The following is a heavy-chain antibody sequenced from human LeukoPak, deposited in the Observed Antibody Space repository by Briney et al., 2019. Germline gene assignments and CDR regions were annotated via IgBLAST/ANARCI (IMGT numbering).Heavy chain of an antibody. CDR1: GFTFNIYG. V-gene: IGHV3-23*01. D-gene: IGHD1-26*01. Sequence: GGSLRLSCAASGFTFNIYGMNWVRQAPGKGLEWVSGISGCGVSTDYADSVKGRFTTSRDNSKNMVYLQMNTLRAEDTATYYCAKDRGPYIGIDNNWLHPWGQGTLVTVSS. J-gene: IGHJ5*02. CDR3: AKDRGPYIGIDNNWLHP. CDR2: ISGCGVST.